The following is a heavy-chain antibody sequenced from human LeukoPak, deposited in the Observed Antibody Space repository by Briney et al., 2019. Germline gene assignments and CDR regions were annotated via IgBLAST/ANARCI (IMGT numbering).Heavy chain of an antibody. J-gene: IGHJ4*02. CDR3: AKSSVGRTTVTTYFDY. D-gene: IGHD4-17*01. CDR1: GFTFSSYA. V-gene: IGHV3-23*01. CDR2: ISGSGGST. Sequence: GGSLRLSCAASGFTFSSYAMSWVRQAPGKGLEWVSAISGSGGSTYYADSVKGRFTISRDNSKNTLYLQMNSLRAVDTAVYYCAKSSVGRTTVTTYFDYWGQGTLVTVSS.